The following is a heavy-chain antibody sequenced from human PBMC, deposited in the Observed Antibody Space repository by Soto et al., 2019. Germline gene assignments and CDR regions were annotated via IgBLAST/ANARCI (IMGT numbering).Heavy chain of an antibody. Sequence: SETLSLTCTVSGDSISNYYWSWIRQAPGKGLEWIGFIYHSGNTNYNPSLKSRVTMSIDTSKSQFSLKLNSVTAADTAVYYCARDQGIASYGPFDYRGPGTLVTLSS. CDR1: GDSISNYY. D-gene: IGHD6-13*01. J-gene: IGHJ4*02. CDR3: ARDQGIASYGPFDY. V-gene: IGHV4-59*01. CDR2: IYHSGNT.